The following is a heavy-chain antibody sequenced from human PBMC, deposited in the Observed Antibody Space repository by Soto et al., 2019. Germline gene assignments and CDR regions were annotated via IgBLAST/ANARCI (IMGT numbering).Heavy chain of an antibody. J-gene: IGHJ3*01. D-gene: IGHD5-12*01. CDR1: GFTFDDYA. V-gene: IGHV3-9*01. Sequence: EVQLVESGGGLVQPGRSLRLSCAASGFTFDDYAMHWVRQAPGKGLEWVSGISWNSGSIGYADSVKGRFTISRDNAKNSLYLQMNSLRAEDTALYYCAKDIEDIVATRWGAFDLWGQGTMVTVSS. CDR2: ISWNSGSI. CDR3: AKDIEDIVATRWGAFDL.